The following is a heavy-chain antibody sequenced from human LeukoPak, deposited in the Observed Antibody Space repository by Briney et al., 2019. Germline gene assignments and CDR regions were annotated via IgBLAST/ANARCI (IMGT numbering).Heavy chain of an antibody. V-gene: IGHV4-39*01. J-gene: IGHJ3*02. CDR1: GGSISSNSYY. CDR2: ISDGGIT. CDR3: ARRWLQFVDAFDI. Sequence: SETLSLTCTVSGGSISSNSYYWGWIRQPPGKGLEWIASISDGGITYYNPSLRSRVTISVDTPKNQFSLKLSSVTAADTAVYYCARRWLQFVDAFDIWGQGTMVTVSS. D-gene: IGHD5-24*01.